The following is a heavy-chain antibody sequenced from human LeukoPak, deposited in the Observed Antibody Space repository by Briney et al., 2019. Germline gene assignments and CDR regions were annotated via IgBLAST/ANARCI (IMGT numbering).Heavy chain of an antibody. CDR1: GFTFSSHA. CDR3: AKGADPKYSGSYFPNYYYYYMDV. CDR2: ISGSGGST. V-gene: IGHV3-23*01. D-gene: IGHD1-26*01. J-gene: IGHJ6*03. Sequence: PGGSLRLSCAGSGFTFSSHAMSWVRQAPGKGLEWVSAISGSGGSTYYADSVKGRFTISRDNSKNTLYLQMDSLRAEDTAVYYCAKGADPKYSGSYFPNYYYYYMDVWGKGTTVTISS.